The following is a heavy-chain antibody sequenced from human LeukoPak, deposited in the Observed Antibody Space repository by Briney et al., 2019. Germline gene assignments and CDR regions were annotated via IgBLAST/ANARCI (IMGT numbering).Heavy chain of an antibody. CDR2: ISWNSGSI. CDR3: AKDIGDELGPGDYFDY. D-gene: IGHD5-24*01. Sequence: GGSLRLSWAASGFTFSSYGMHWVRQAPGKGLEWVSGISWNSGSIGYADSVKGRFTISRGNAKNSLYLQMNSLRAEDTALYYCAKDIGDELGPGDYFDYWGQGTLVTVSS. J-gene: IGHJ4*02. V-gene: IGHV3-9*01. CDR1: GFTFSSYG.